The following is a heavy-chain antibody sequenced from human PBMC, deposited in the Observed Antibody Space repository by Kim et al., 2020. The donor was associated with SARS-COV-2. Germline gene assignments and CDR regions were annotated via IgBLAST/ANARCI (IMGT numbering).Heavy chain of an antibody. V-gene: IGHV4-39*07. Sequence: SETLSLTCTVSGGSISSSSYYWGWIRQPPGKGLEWIGSIYYSGSTYYNPSLKSRVTISVDTCKNQFSLKLSSVTAADTAVYYCARDLLEYSSSSPWGQGTLVTVSS. J-gene: IGHJ5*02. CDR1: GGSISSSSYY. CDR2: IYYSGST. CDR3: ARDLLEYSSSSP. D-gene: IGHD6-6*01.